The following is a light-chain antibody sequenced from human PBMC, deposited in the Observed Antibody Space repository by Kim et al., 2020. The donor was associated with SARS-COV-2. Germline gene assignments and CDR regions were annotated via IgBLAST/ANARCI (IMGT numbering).Light chain of an antibody. V-gene: IGKV3-15*01. Sequence: EIVMTQSPATLSVSPGERATLSCRANQSVTSNFSWYQQQPGQAPRLLIFGASTRATGIPARFSGGGSGAEFTLTISSLQSEDFAVYYWQQFNDWPSFGGGTKVDIK. CDR1: QSVTSN. CDR3: QQFNDWPS. J-gene: IGKJ4*01. CDR2: GAS.